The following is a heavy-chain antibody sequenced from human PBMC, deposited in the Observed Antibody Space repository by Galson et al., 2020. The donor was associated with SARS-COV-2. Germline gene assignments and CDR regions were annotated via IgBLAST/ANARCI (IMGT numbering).Heavy chain of an antibody. D-gene: IGHD3-3*01. CDR3: AMYYDFWSGRIGFDY. CDR2: ISAYNGNT. V-gene: IGHV1-18*01. CDR1: GYTFTSYG. J-gene: IGHJ4*02. Sequence: GESLKISCKASGYTFTSYGISWVRQAPGQGLEWIGWISAYNGNTNYAQNLHGRVTMTTDTSTSTAYMELRSLRSDDTAVYYCAMYYDFWSGRIGFDYWGQGTLVTVSS.